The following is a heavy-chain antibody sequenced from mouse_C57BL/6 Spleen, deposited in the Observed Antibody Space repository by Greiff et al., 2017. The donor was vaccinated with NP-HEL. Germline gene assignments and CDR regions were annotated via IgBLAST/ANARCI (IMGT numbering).Heavy chain of an antibody. CDR1: GYTFTDYN. J-gene: IGHJ3*01. Sequence: VQLQQSGPELVKPGASVKMSCKASGYTFTDYNMHWVKQSHGKSLEWIGYINPNNGGTSYNQKFKGKATLTVNKSSSTASMELRSLTSEDSAVYYCARDGYYVPFAYWGQGTLVTVSA. V-gene: IGHV1-22*01. CDR3: ARDGYYVPFAY. D-gene: IGHD2-3*01. CDR2: INPNNGGT.